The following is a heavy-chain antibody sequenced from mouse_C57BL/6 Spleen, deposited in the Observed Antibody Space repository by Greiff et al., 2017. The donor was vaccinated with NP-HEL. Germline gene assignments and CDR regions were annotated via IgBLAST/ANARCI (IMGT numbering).Heavy chain of an antibody. CDR2: IDPSDSET. CDR3: ASGYYGYDGY. V-gene: IGHV1-52*01. CDR1: GYTFTSYW. Sequence: VQLQQPGAELVRPGSSVKLSCKASGYTFTSYWMHWVKQRPIQGLEWIGNIDPSDSETHYNQKFKDKATLTVDKSSSTAYMQLSSLTSEDSAVYYCASGYYGYDGYWGQGTTLTVSS. D-gene: IGHD2-2*01. J-gene: IGHJ2*01.